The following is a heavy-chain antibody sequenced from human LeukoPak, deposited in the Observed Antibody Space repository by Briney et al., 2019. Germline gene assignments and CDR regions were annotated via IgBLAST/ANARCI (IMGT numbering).Heavy chain of an antibody. CDR1: GFSFSTFA. CDR3: AKDSRGYSSVWSGSFDN. Sequence: HPGGSLRLSCAASGFSFSTFAMTWVRQAPGKGLEWVSVITGSGDRTYYADSVKGRFTISRDNSKNTLYLQLNSLRAEDTAVYYCAKDSRGYSSVWSGSFDNWGQGALVTVSS. J-gene: IGHJ4*02. V-gene: IGHV3-23*01. D-gene: IGHD6-19*01. CDR2: ITGSGDRT.